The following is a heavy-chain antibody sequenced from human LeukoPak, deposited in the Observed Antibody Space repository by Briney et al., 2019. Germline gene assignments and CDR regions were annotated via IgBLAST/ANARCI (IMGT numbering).Heavy chain of an antibody. D-gene: IGHD6-19*01. Sequence: GGSLRLSCAASGFTFSSYGMHWVRQAPGKGLEWVAVIWYDGSNKYYAGSVKGRFTISRDNSKNTLYLQMNSLRAEDTAVYYCARDLLAVAGTKSNGMDVWGQGTTVTVSS. J-gene: IGHJ6*02. CDR3: ARDLLAVAGTKSNGMDV. V-gene: IGHV3-33*08. CDR1: GFTFSSYG. CDR2: IWYDGSNK.